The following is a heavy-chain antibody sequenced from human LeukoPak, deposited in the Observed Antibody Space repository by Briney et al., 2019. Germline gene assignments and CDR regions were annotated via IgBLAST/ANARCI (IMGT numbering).Heavy chain of an antibody. CDR2: IYTSGST. CDR1: GGSISSYY. Sequence: SETLSLTCTVSGGSISSYYWSWIRQPPGKGQEWIGYIYTSGSTNYNPSLKSRVTISVDTSKNQFSLKLSSVTAADTAVYYCARLLWSGYYPPWFDPWGQGTLVTVSS. J-gene: IGHJ5*02. V-gene: IGHV4-4*09. CDR3: ARLLWSGYYPPWFDP. D-gene: IGHD3-3*01.